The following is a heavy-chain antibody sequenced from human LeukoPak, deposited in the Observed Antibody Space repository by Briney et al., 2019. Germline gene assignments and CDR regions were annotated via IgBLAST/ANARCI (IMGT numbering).Heavy chain of an antibody. D-gene: IGHD1-26*01. CDR1: GFTFSSYS. V-gene: IGHV3-48*02. J-gene: IGHJ3*02. Sequence: GGSLRLSCAASGFTFSSYSMNWVRQAPGKGLEWVSYINTDSSSIYCADSVKGRFTISRDNAKDSLYLHMNSLRDEDTAVYYCAIDAWELPLDAFDIWGQGTMVTVSS. CDR3: AIDAWELPLDAFDI. CDR2: INTDSSSI.